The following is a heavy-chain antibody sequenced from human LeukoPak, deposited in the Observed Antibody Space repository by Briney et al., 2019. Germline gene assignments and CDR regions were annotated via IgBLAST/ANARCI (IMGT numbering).Heavy chain of an antibody. V-gene: IGHV3-30*18. Sequence: PGGSLRLSCAASGFTFSSYGMHWVRQAPGKGLEWVTVISYDGSNKYYADSVKGRFTISRDNSKTTLYLQMNSLRAEDTAVYYCAKGGAYYYGSGSINWGQGTLVTVSS. CDR3: AKGGAYYYGSGSIN. CDR2: ISYDGSNK. D-gene: IGHD3-10*01. J-gene: IGHJ4*02. CDR1: GFTFSSYG.